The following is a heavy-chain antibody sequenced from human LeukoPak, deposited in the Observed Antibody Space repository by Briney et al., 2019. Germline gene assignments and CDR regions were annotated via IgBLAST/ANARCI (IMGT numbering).Heavy chain of an antibody. J-gene: IGHJ4*02. Sequence: GGSLRLSCAASGFTFSSYAMHWVRQAPGKGLEYVSVISSNGGSTYYANSVKGRFTISRDNSKNTLYLQMGSLRAEDMAVYYCARAAPAGYYFDYWGQGTLVTVSS. CDR2: ISSNGGST. CDR3: ARAAPAGYYFDY. CDR1: GFTFSSYA. D-gene: IGHD1-14*01. V-gene: IGHV3-64*01.